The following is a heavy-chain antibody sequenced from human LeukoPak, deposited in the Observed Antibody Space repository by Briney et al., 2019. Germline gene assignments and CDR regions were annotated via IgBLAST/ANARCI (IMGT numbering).Heavy chain of an antibody. CDR1: GFPFDDYG. CDR3: ARGRTGTAYDAFDI. V-gene: IGHV3-20*04. J-gene: IGHJ3*02. Sequence: GGSLRLSCAASGFPFDDYGMTWVRQAPGKGLEWVSGINWNGGSTGYADSVKGRFTISRDNAKNSLYLQMNSLRAEDTALYYCARGRTGTAYDAFDIWGQGTMVTVSS. D-gene: IGHD1-1*01. CDR2: INWNGGST.